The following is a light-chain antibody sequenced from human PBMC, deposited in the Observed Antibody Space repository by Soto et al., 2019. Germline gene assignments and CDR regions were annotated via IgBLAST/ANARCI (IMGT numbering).Light chain of an antibody. V-gene: IGKV1-39*01. Sequence: DIQMTQSPSSLSASVGDRVTITCRASQTISNYLDWYQQKPGKAPVLLIFAASSLQSGVPSRFSGSRSGRTFTLTISSLQPPVSAIYDCNQTFSVPPPFGRGTKGEI. J-gene: IGKJ1*01. CDR3: NQTFSVPPP. CDR1: QTISNY. CDR2: AAS.